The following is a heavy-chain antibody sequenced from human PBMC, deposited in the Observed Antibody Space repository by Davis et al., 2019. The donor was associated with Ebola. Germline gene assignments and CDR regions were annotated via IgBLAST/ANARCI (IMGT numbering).Heavy chain of an antibody. CDR2: ISYDGSNK. V-gene: IGHV3-30-3*01. D-gene: IGHD2-21*02. CDR1: GFTFSSYA. Sequence: GGSLRLSCAASGFTFSSYAMHWVRQAPGKGLEWVAVISYDGSNKYYADSVKGRFTISRDNSKNTLYLQMNSLRAEDTAVYYCARDPCGDCYSYYYYYYGMDVWGQGTTVTVSS. J-gene: IGHJ6*02. CDR3: ARDPCGDCYSYYYYYYGMDV.